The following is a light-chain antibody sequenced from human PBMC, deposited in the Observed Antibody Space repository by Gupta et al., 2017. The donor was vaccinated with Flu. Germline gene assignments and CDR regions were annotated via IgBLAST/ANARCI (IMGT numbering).Light chain of an antibody. CDR3: QQYVSYSS. CDR2: KAS. V-gene: IGKV1-5*03. J-gene: IGKJ2*03. Sequence: DIQMTQSPSTLSASVGDRVTITCRASQSIRSWLAWYQQKPGKAPKLLIYKASSLESGVPSRFSGSGSGTEFSLTISSLQPDDFATYYCQQYVSYSSFGQGTKLEIK. CDR1: QSIRSW.